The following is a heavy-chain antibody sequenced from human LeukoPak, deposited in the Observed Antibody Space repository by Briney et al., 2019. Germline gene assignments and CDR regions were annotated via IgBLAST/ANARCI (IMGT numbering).Heavy chain of an antibody. V-gene: IGHV4-38-2*02. Sequence: SETLSLTCSVSGMSITSRHYWGWIRQTPGQGLEWIGSTSHSDSPYYNPSLESRVTISLDTSRNLFSLKLTSVTAADTAVYFCARDFGETSLPNWFDPWGQGTLVIVSS. D-gene: IGHD3-16*01. CDR2: TSHSDSP. J-gene: IGHJ5*02. CDR3: ARDFGETSLPNWFDP. CDR1: GMSITSRHY.